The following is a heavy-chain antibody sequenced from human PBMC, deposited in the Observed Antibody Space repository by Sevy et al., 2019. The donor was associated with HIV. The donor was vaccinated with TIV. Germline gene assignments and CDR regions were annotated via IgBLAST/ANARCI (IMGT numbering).Heavy chain of an antibody. CDR2: IRYDGSNK. CDR3: ASDVQGGGSYIDY. CDR1: GFTFRSYG. Sequence: GGSLRLSCAASGFTFRSYGMHWVRQAPGKGLEWVAVIRYDGSNKYYADSVKGRFTISRDNSKNTLYLQMNSLRAEDTAVYYCASDVQGGGSYIDYWGQGTLVTVSS. J-gene: IGHJ4*02. V-gene: IGHV3-33*08. D-gene: IGHD1-26*01.